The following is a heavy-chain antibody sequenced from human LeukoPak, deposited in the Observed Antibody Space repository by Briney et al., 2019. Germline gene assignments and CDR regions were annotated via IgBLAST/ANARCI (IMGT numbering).Heavy chain of an antibody. CDR3: ARDWGNDYGYY. D-gene: IGHD4-17*01. CDR1: GDSVSSNSAA. CDR2: TYYRSRWFY. V-gene: IGHV6-1*01. J-gene: IGHJ4*02. Sequence: SQTLSLTCALSGDSVSSNSAAWNCIRQSPSRGLEWLGRTYYRSRWFYDYAGSVKGRISINPDTAKNQFSLQLNSVTLEDTAVYYCARDWGNDYGYYWGQGTLVTVSS.